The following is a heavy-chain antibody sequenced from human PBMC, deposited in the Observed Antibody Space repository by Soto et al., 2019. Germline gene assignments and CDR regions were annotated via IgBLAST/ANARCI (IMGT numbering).Heavy chain of an antibody. CDR3: AREVSRYTSGWYGDAFDI. CDR1: GFTFSSYS. J-gene: IGHJ3*02. CDR2: ISSSSSYI. D-gene: IGHD6-19*01. Sequence: EVQLVASGGGLVKPGGSLRLSCAASGFTFSSYSMNWVRQAPGKGLEWVSSISSSSSYIYYADSVKGQFTISRDNAKNSLYLQMSSLRAKDTAVYYCAREVSRYTSGWYGDAFDISVQGTMVTVSS. V-gene: IGHV3-21*01.